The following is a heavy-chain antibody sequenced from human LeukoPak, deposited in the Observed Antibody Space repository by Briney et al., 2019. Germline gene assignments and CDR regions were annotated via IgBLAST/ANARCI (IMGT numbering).Heavy chain of an antibody. J-gene: IGHJ3*02. V-gene: IGHV1-2*02. D-gene: IGHD2-2*01. CDR1: GYTFTDYY. Sequence: GASVKVSCKASGYTFTDYYMHWVRQAPGQGLEWMGGINPDSGGTNYAQKFQGRVTMTRDTSISTAYMELSSLRSEDTAVYYCARGVPAAELDGGAFDIWGQGTMVTASS. CDR2: INPDSGGT. CDR3: ARGVPAAELDGGAFDI.